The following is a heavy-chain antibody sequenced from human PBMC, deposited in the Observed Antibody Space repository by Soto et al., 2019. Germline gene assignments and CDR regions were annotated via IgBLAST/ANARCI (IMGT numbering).Heavy chain of an antibody. V-gene: IGHV3-30*18. D-gene: IGHD3-16*01. CDR2: ISYDGTNK. J-gene: IGHJ4*02. CDR3: ANDLWGSGSPFDY. CDR1: GFTFSSYG. Sequence: GGSLRLSCAASGFTFSSYGMHWVRQAPGKGLEWVAVISYDGTNKYYADSVKGRFTISRDNSKNTLYLQMNSLRAEDKAVYYSANDLWGSGSPFDYWGQGTLVTVPS.